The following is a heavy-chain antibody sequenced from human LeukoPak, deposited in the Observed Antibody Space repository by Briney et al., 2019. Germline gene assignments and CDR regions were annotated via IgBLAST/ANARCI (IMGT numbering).Heavy chain of an antibody. D-gene: IGHD1-7*01. CDR3: ARDRPWNWNYGDHDAFDI. J-gene: IGHJ3*02. V-gene: IGHV3-48*01. Sequence: SGGSLRLSCAASGFTFSSYSMNWVRQAPGKGLEWVSYISSSSSTIYYADSVKGRFTISRDNAKNSLYLQMNSLRAEDTAVYYCARDRPWNWNYGDHDAFDIWGQGTMVTVSS. CDR2: ISSSSSTI. CDR1: GFTFSSYS.